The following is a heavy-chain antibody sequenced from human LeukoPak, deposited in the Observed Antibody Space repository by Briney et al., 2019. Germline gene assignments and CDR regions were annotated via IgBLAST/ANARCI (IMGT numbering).Heavy chain of an antibody. CDR1: GGFFSGYY. Sequence: SETLSLTCAVYGGFFSGYYWSWIRQPPGKGLEWIGEINHSVSTNYNPSLKSRVTMSVYTSKNQFSLKLSSVTAADTAVYYCARLRGRLAARPWAYSSWGQGTLVTVSS. V-gene: IGHV4-34*01. CDR2: INHSVST. D-gene: IGHD6-6*01. CDR3: ARLRGRLAARPWAYSS. J-gene: IGHJ5*02.